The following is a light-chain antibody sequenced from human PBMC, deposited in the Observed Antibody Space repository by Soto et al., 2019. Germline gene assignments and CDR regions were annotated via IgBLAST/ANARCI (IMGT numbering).Light chain of an antibody. V-gene: IGKV3-15*01. CDR1: HSLDSN. CDR2: DTS. J-gene: IGKJ2*01. CDR3: QQYSNWPPYT. Sequence: ETVLTQSPVTLSVSPGESATLSCRASHSLDSNLAWYHQKPGQAPRLIIYDTSTRATGIPARFSGAGSGTEFTLTVRSLQSEDFAVYYCQQYSNWPPYTFGQGTRLEIK.